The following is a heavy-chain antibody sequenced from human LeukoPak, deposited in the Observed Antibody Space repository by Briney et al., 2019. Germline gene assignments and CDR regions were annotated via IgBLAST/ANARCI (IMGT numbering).Heavy chain of an antibody. D-gene: IGHD1-26*01. J-gene: IGHJ4*02. Sequence: GGSLRLSCAASGFTFSSYSMNWVRQAPGKGLEWVSSISSSSYIYYADSVKGRFTISRDNAKNSLYLQMNSLRAEDTAVYYCARDGLYSGSYFWGQGTLVTVSS. V-gene: IGHV3-21*01. CDR3: ARDGLYSGSYF. CDR2: ISSSSYI. CDR1: GFTFSSYS.